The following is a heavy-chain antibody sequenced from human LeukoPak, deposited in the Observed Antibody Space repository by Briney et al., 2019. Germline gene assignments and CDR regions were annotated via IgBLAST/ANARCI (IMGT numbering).Heavy chain of an antibody. D-gene: IGHD1/OR15-1a*01. CDR1: GGSISSGGYY. Sequence: SQTLSPTCTVSGGSISSGGYYWSWIRQHPGKGLEWIGYIYYSGSTYYNPSLKSRVTISVDTSKNQFSLKLSSVTAADTAVYYCARLEHAAFDIWGQGTMVTVSS. V-gene: IGHV4-31*03. CDR2: IYYSGST. J-gene: IGHJ3*02. CDR3: ARLEHAAFDI.